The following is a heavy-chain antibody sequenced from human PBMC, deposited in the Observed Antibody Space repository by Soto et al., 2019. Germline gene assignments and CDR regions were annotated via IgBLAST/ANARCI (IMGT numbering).Heavy chain of an antibody. J-gene: IGHJ5*02. V-gene: IGHV4-39*01. CDR2: IYYSGST. CDR3: ARPESDYYDSSGGGNWFDP. CDR1: GGSISSSSYY. Sequence: SETLSLTCTVSGGSISSSSYYWGWIRQPPGKGLEWIGSIYYSGSTYYNPSLKSRVTISVDTSKNQFSLKLSSVTAADTAVYYCARPESDYYDSSGGGNWFDPWGQGTLVTVSS. D-gene: IGHD3-22*01.